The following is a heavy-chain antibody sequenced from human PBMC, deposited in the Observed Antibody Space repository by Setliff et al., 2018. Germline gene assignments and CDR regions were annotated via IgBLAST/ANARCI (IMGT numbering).Heavy chain of an antibody. CDR2: ISSSSSYI. D-gene: IGHD3-3*01. V-gene: IGHV3-21*01. Sequence: PGGSLRLSCAASGFTFSSYSMSWVRQAPGKGLEWVSSISSSSSYIYYADSVKGRFTISRDNAKNSLYLQMNSLRAEDTAVYYCARATLTIFGVVTPFDYWGQGTLVTVSS. CDR1: GFTFSSYS. CDR3: ARATLTIFGVVTPFDY. J-gene: IGHJ4*02.